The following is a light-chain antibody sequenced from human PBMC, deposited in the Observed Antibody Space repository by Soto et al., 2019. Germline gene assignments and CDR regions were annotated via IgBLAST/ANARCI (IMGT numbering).Light chain of an antibody. J-gene: IGLJ2*01. Sequence: QSALTQPASVSGSPGQSITISCTGSSSDVGGYNYVSWYQQHPGKAPKLMIYEVSNRPSGVSNRFSGSKSGNTASLTISGLQAEEEADYYCSSYTRTTRVVFGGGTKLTVL. V-gene: IGLV2-14*01. CDR2: EVS. CDR3: SSYTRTTRVV. CDR1: SSDVGGYNY.